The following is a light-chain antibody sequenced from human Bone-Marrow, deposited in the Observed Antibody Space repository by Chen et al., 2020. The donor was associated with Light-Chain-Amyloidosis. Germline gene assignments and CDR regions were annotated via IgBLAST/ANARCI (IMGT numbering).Light chain of an antibody. CDR3: QVWDRSSDRPV. J-gene: IGLJ3*02. V-gene: IGLV3-21*02. CDR1: NIGSTS. CDR2: DDS. Sequence: SYVLTQPSSVSVAPGQTATIAWGGNNIGSTSVHWYQQTPGQAPLLVVYDDSDRPSGIPELLSGSNSGNTATLTISRVEAGDAADYYCQVWDRSSDRPVFGGGTKLTVL.